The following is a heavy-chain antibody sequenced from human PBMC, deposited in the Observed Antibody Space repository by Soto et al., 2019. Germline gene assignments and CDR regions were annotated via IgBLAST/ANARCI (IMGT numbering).Heavy chain of an antibody. CDR1: GGTFSSYA. CDR3: SSAEDTAMVTDYYYGIDV. CDR2: IIPIFGTA. D-gene: IGHD5-18*01. Sequence: QVQLVQSGAEVKKPGSSVKVSCKASGGTFSSYAISWVRQAPGQGLEWMGGIIPIFGTANYAQKFQGRVTITADESTSTAYMERSSLRSEDTAVYYCSSAEDTAMVTDYYYGIDVWGQGTTVTVSS. V-gene: IGHV1-69*01. J-gene: IGHJ6*02.